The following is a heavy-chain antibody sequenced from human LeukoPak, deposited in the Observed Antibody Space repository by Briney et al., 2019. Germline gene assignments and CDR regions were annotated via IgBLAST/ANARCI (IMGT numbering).Heavy chain of an antibody. CDR1: GFTFSSYA. CDR2: ISGSGGST. Sequence: AGGSLRLSCAASGFTFSSYAMSWVRQAPGKGLEWVSAISGSGGSTYYADSVKGRFTISRDNSKNTLYLQMNSLRAEDTAVYYCAKGAAVAGVPGSFDYWGQGTLVTVSS. CDR3: AKGAAVAGVPGSFDY. V-gene: IGHV3-23*01. J-gene: IGHJ4*02. D-gene: IGHD6-19*01.